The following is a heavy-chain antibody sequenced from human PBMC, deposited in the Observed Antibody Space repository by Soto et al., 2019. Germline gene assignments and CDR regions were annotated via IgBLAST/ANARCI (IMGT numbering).Heavy chain of an antibody. D-gene: IGHD5-18*01. CDR1: GFTFSSYA. Sequence: QVQLVESGGGVVQPGRSLRLSCAASGFTFSSYAMHWVRQAPGKGLEWVAVISYDGSNKYYAYSVKGRFTISRDNSKNTLYLQMNSLRAEYTAVYYCARAPLWGTAMVLWYFDLWGRGTLVTVSS. J-gene: IGHJ2*01. CDR3: ARAPLWGTAMVLWYFDL. V-gene: IGHV3-30-3*01. CDR2: ISYDGSNK.